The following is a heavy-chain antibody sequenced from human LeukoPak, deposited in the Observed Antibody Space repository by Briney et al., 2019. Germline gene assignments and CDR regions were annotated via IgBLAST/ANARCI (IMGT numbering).Heavy chain of an antibody. CDR2: IYYRGST. V-gene: IGHV4-59*01. J-gene: IGHJ4*02. D-gene: IGHD4-17*01. CDR3: ARGGDYGDLRYFDY. Sequence: PSETLSLTCTVSGVSINNYYWSWLRQPPGKGLEWIGYIYYRGSTNYNPSLKSRVTFSVDTSKNQFSLKLNSVTAADTAVYYCARGGDYGDLRYFDYWGQGTLVTVSS. CDR1: GVSINNYY.